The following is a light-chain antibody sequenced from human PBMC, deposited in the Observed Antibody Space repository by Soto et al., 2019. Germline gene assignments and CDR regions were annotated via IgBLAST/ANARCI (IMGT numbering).Light chain of an antibody. Sequence: IVLTQSPATLYLSPGERATLSCRASQSVSRYLAWYQQKPGQAPRLLIYDASNRATGIPARFSASGSGTDFTLTISSLQTEDFAVYYCQQRSNWPWTFGQGTKVDIK. CDR3: QQRSNWPWT. V-gene: IGKV3-11*01. CDR1: QSVSRY. J-gene: IGKJ1*01. CDR2: DAS.